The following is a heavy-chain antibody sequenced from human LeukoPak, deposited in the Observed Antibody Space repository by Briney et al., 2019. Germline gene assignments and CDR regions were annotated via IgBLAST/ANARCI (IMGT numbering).Heavy chain of an antibody. D-gene: IGHD3-10*01. CDR3: ATRGTMVRGVILELDY. V-gene: IGHV4-30-2*03. J-gene: IGHJ4*02. CDR2: IYHSGST. CDR1: GGSISSGGYS. Sequence: SETLSLTCTVSGGSISSGGYSWSWIRQPPGKGLEWIGYIYHSGSTYYNPSLKSRVTISVDTSKNQFSLKLSSVTAADTAVYYCATRGTMVRGVILELDYWGQGTLVTVSS.